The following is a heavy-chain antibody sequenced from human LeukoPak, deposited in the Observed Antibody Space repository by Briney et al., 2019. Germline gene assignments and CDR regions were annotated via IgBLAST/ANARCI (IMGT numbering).Heavy chain of an antibody. CDR2: IYTSGST. CDR3: ARDLGYCSSTSCYVGYYYYYMDV. CDR1: GGSISSGSYY. V-gene: IGHV4-61*02. Sequence: PSQTLSLTCTVSGGSISSGSYYWAWIRQPAGKGLEWIGRIYTSGSTNYNPSLKSRVTMSVDTSKNQFSLKLSSVTAADTAVYYCARDLGYCSSTSCYVGYYYYYMDVWGKGTTVTISS. D-gene: IGHD2-2*01. J-gene: IGHJ6*03.